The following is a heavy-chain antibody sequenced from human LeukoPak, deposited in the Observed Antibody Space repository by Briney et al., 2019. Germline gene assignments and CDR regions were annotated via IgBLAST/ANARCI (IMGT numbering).Heavy chain of an antibody. CDR2: INPSGGST. CDR3: ARDQRVEGIRFLEWLKPNDAFDI. D-gene: IGHD3-3*01. CDR1: GYTFTSYY. Sequence: ASVKVSCKASGYTFTSYYMHWVRQAPGQGLEWMGIINPSGGSTSYAQKFQGRVTMTRDTSTSTVYMELSSLRSEDTAVYYCARDQRVEGIRFLEWLKPNDAFDIWGQGTMVTVSS. J-gene: IGHJ3*02. V-gene: IGHV1-46*01.